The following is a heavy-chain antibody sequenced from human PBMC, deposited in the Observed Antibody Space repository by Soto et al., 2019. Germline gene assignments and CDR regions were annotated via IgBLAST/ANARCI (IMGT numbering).Heavy chain of an antibody. D-gene: IGHD1-1*01. Sequence: QVHLVQAGAEVKKPGASVKVSCKGSGYTFTSYGITWVRQDPGQGLEWRGWISAHNGNTDFAQRLPGRFTVTGDTSTSTAYMELRSMRSYDTAVYYCVRGRYGDYWGQGALVTVSS. CDR3: VRGRYGDY. CDR2: ISAHNGNT. V-gene: IGHV1-18*01. CDR1: GYTFTSYG. J-gene: IGHJ4*02.